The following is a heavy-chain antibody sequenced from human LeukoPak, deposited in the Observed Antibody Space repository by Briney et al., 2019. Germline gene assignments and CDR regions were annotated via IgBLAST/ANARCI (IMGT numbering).Heavy chain of an antibody. CDR1: GYSISSGYY. V-gene: IGHV4-38-2*01. Sequence: PSETLSLTCAVSGYSISSGYYWGWIRQPPGKGLEWIGSIYHSGSTYYNPSLKSRVTISVDTSKNQFSLKLSSVTAADTAVYYCARGGYYGDPPLDYWGQGTLVTVSS. D-gene: IGHD4-17*01. CDR3: ARGGYYGDPPLDY. J-gene: IGHJ4*02. CDR2: IYHSGST.